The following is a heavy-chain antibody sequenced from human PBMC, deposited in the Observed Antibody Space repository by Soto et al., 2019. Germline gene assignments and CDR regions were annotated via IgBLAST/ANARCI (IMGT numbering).Heavy chain of an antibody. CDR2: INHSGST. D-gene: IGHD4-17*01. J-gene: IGHJ4*02. Sequence: QVQLQQWGAGLLKPSETLSLTCAVYGGSFSGYYWSWIRQPPGKGLEWIGEINHSGSTNYNPSLKSRVTISVDTSKNQFSLKLSSVTAADTAVYYCARGHMTTVVSPFGYWGQETLVTVSS. CDR3: ARGHMTTVVSPFGY. V-gene: IGHV4-34*01. CDR1: GGSFSGYY.